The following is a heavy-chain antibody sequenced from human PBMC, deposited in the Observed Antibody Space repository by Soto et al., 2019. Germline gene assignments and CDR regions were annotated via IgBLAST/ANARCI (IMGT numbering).Heavy chain of an antibody. J-gene: IGHJ5*02. CDR1: GDSVSSNSAA. V-gene: IGHV6-1*01. CDR2: TYYRSKWYN. CDR3: ARDLGLRAAAGENWFDP. D-gene: IGHD6-13*01. Sequence: KQSQTLSLTCAISGDSVSSNSAAWNWIRQSPSRGLEWLGRTYYRSKWYNDYAVSVKSRITINPDTSKNQFSLQLNSVTPEDTAVYYCARDLGLRAAAGENWFDPWGQGTLVTVSS.